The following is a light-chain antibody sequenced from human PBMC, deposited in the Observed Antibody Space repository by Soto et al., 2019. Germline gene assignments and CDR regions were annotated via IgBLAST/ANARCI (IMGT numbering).Light chain of an antibody. CDR1: SSDVSGYNF. CDR2: DVR. CDR3: SSYTSSSTVI. V-gene: IGLV2-14*03. J-gene: IGLJ2*01. Sequence: QSALTQPASVSGSPGQSITISCTGTSSDVSGYNFVSWYQQHPGKAPKFIIYDVRNRPSGVSNRFSGSRSGNTASLTISGLLAEDEADYYCSSYTSSSTVIFGGGTMLTVL.